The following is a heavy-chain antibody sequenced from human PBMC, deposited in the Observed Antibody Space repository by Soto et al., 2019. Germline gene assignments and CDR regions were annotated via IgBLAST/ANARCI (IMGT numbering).Heavy chain of an antibody. CDR3: AHSHTEGYYSYAMDV. J-gene: IGHJ6*02. V-gene: IGHV2-5*02. CDR1: GFSLSSGGLG. CDR2: IYWDDDK. D-gene: IGHD2-2*02. Sequence: QITLKESGPTLVKPTQTLTLTCTFSGFSLSSGGLGVGWIRQPPGKALEWLALIYWDDDKRYSPSLKTRLTLTKDTSKNQVVLTMTNMDPVDTATYYCAHSHTEGYYSYAMDVWGQGTTVTVSS.